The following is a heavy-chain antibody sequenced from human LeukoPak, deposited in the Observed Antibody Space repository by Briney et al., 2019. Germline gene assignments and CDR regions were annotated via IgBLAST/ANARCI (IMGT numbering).Heavy chain of an antibody. V-gene: IGHV4-39*07. CDR1: GGSISSSSYY. CDR2: IYYSGST. Sequence: PSETLSLTCTVSGGSISSSSYYWGWLPQPPGKGLEWIGSIYYSGSTYYNPSLKSRVTISVDTSKNQFSLKLSSVTAADTAVYYCAGEWERDAFDIWGQGTMVTVSS. CDR3: AGEWERDAFDI. D-gene: IGHD1-26*01. J-gene: IGHJ3*02.